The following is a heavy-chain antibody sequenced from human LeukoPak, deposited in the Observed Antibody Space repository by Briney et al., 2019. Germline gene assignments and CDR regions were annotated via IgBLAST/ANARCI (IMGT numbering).Heavy chain of an antibody. Sequence: GASVKVSCKTSGYTITSYGINWVRQAPGQGLEWMGWISAYNGNTNSAQKFQGRVTVTTDTSTSTAYMELRSLRSDDTAVYYCARDQERSNNWFDPWGQGTLVTVSS. V-gene: IGHV1-18*04. CDR3: ARDQERSNNWFDP. CDR1: GYTITSYG. CDR2: ISAYNGNT. J-gene: IGHJ5*02. D-gene: IGHD3-10*01.